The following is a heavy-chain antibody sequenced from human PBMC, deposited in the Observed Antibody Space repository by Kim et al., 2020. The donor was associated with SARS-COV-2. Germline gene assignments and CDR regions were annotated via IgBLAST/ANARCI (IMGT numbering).Heavy chain of an antibody. V-gene: IGHV1-3*01. CDR2: AGNGNT. J-gene: IGHJ5*02. CDR3: ASDFRS. Sequence: AGNGNTKYSQKFQGRVTITRDTSASTAYMELSSLRSEDTAVYYCASDFRSWGQGTLVTVSS.